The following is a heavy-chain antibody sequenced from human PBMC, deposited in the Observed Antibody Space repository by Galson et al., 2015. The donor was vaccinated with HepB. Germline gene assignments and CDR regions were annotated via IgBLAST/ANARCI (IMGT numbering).Heavy chain of an antibody. CDR2: ISYDGRNK. Sequence: SLRLSCAASGFTFSRNAMHWVRQAPGKGLEWVAVISYDGRNKYYAESVKGRFTISRDNSKNTLNLQMNSLRAEDTAVYYCARGNDFWSNYDALDIWGQGTMAIVSA. D-gene: IGHD3-3*01. V-gene: IGHV3-30*04. CDR1: GFTFSRNA. CDR3: ARGNDFWSNYDALDI. J-gene: IGHJ3*02.